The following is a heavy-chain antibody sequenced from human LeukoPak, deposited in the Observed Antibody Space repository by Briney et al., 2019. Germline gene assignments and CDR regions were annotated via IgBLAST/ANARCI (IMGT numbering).Heavy chain of an antibody. V-gene: IGHV3-23*01. J-gene: IGHJ4*02. CDR3: AKDPRWNTVTTDY. CDR2: ISGSGGST. Sequence: GGSLRLSCAASGFTFSSYAMSWVRQASGKGLEWVSAISGSGGSTYYADSVKGRFTISRDNSKNTLYLQMNSLRAEDTAVYYCAKDPRWNTVTTDYWGQGTLVTVSS. D-gene: IGHD4-17*01. CDR1: GFTFSSYA.